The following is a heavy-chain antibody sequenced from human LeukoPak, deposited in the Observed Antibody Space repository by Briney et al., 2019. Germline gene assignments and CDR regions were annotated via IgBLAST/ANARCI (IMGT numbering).Heavy chain of an antibody. V-gene: IGHV3-53*01. J-gene: IGHJ4*02. Sequence: GGSLRLSCAASGFTVSSNYMSWVRQAPGKGLEWVSVIYSGGSTCCADSVKGRFTISRDNSKNTLYLQMNSLRAEDTAVYYCARLTPGWYWGQGTLVTVSS. CDR2: IYSGGST. CDR1: GFTVSSNY. D-gene: IGHD1-14*01. CDR3: ARLTPGWY.